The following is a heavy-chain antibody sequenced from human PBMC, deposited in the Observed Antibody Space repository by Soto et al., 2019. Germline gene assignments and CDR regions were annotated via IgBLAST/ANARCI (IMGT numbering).Heavy chain of an antibody. Sequence: PSETLSLTCTVSGGSISSYYWSWIRQPPGKGLEWIGYIYYSGSTNYNPSLKSRVTISVDTSKNQFSLKLSSVTAADTAVYYCARGVLAYYYGMDVWGQGTTVTVSS. CDR3: ARGVLAYYYGMDV. V-gene: IGHV4-59*01. CDR2: IYYSGST. J-gene: IGHJ6*02. D-gene: IGHD2-8*02. CDR1: GGSISSYY.